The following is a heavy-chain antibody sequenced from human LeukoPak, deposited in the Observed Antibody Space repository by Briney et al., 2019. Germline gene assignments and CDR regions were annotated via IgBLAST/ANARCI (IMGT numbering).Heavy chain of an antibody. Sequence: GGSLRLSCAASGFTFSSYAMSWVRQAPGKGLEWVSSISGSGNRTYYADSVKGRFTISRDNSKNTLYLQMNSLRAEDTAVYYCARVGVSITMVRGVFDYWGQGTLVTVSS. CDR1: GFTFSSYA. D-gene: IGHD3-10*01. CDR2: ISGSGNRT. V-gene: IGHV3-23*01. CDR3: ARVGVSITMVRGVFDY. J-gene: IGHJ4*02.